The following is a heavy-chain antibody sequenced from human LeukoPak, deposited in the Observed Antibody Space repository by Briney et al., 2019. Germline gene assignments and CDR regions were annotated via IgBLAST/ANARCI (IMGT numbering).Heavy chain of an antibody. CDR3: AKDGIAAAGTCYFDY. D-gene: IGHD6-13*01. J-gene: IGHJ4*02. CDR1: GFTFSSYG. V-gene: IGHV3-30*02. CDR2: IWYDGSNK. Sequence: PGGSLRLSCAASGFTFSSYGMHWVRQAPGKGLEWVAVIWYDGSNKYYADSVKGRFTISRDNSKNTLYLQMNSLRAEDTAAYYCAKDGIAAAGTCYFDYWGQGTLVTVSS.